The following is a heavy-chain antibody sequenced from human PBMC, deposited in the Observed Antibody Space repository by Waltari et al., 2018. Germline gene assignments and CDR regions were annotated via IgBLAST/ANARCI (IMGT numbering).Heavy chain of an antibody. D-gene: IGHD5-18*01. CDR1: GFTFGSYA. V-gene: IGHV3-23*04. J-gene: IGHJ4*02. CDR2: ISGSGGST. Sequence: EVQLVESGGGLVQPGGSLRLSCAASGFTFGSYAMSCFRQAPGKGLEWVSAISGSGGSTYYADSVKGRFTISRDNSKNTLYLQMNSLRAEDTAVYYCARAADGYSYGYFDYWGQGTLVTVSS. CDR3: ARAADGYSYGYFDY.